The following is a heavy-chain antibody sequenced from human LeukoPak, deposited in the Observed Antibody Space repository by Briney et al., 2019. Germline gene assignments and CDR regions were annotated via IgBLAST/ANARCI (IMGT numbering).Heavy chain of an antibody. CDR1: GGSISSGSYY. J-gene: IGHJ5*02. CDR3: ARDRDRYGFSGWYWFDP. CDR2: IYTSGST. Sequence: PSETLSLTCTVSGGSISSGSYYWSWIRQPAGKGLEWIGRIYTSGSTNYNPSLKSRVTISVDTSKNQFSLKLSSVTAADTAVYYCARDRDRYGFSGWYWFDPWGQGTLVTVSS. V-gene: IGHV4-61*02. D-gene: IGHD6-19*01.